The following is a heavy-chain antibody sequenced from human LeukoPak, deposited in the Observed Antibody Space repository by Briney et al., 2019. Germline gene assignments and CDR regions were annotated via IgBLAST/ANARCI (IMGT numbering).Heavy chain of an antibody. J-gene: IGHJ4*02. CDR1: GFTFSSYW. CDR2: IKQDGSEK. V-gene: IGHV3-7*01. Sequence: GGSLRLSCAASGFTFSSYWMSWVRQAPGKGLEWVANIKQDGSEKYYVDSVKGRFTISRDNAKNSLYLQMNSLRAEDTAEYYCARVWGYSSSSAFDYWGQGTLVTVSS. CDR3: ARVWGYSSSSAFDY. D-gene: IGHD6-6*01.